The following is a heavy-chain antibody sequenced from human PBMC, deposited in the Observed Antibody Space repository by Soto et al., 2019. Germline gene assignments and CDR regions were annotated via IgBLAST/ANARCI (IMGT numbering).Heavy chain of an antibody. D-gene: IGHD4-17*01. CDR2: ISGSGGST. Sequence: GRSMRVSCAASGFTFSGYAMSWVRQAPGKGLEWVSAISGSGGSTYYADSVKGRFTISRDNSKNTLYLQMNSLRAEDTAVYYCAKDHGYYYYMDVWGKGTTVTVSS. CDR1: GFTFSGYA. V-gene: IGHV3-23*01. J-gene: IGHJ6*03. CDR3: AKDHGYYYYMDV.